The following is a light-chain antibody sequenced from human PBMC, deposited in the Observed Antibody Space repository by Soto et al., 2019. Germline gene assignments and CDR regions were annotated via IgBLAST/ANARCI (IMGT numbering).Light chain of an antibody. CDR2: AAS. V-gene: IGKV1-9*01. CDR1: QAISGY. CDR3: QQLNSYPLT. Sequence: IQLTQSPSSLSASVGDRGTITCRASQAISGYLAWYQQKPGKAPKVLIYAASTMQSGDPSRFSGSGSGTDFTLAISSLQPEDFATYYCQQLNSYPLTFDGGTKVEIK. J-gene: IGKJ4*02.